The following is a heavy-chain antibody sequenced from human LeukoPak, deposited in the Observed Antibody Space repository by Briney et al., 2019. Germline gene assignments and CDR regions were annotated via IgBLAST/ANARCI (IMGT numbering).Heavy chain of an antibody. CDR1: GYTFTSYG. CDR2: IIPIFGTA. CDR3: ATVTTWFADIHAFDI. D-gene: IGHD4-17*01. J-gene: IGHJ3*02. V-gene: IGHV1-69*13. Sequence: HWASVKVSCKASGYTFTSYGISWVRQAPGQGLEWMGGIIPIFGTANYAQKFQGRVTITADESTSTAYMELSSLRSEDTAVYYCATVTTWFADIHAFDIWGQGTMVTVSS.